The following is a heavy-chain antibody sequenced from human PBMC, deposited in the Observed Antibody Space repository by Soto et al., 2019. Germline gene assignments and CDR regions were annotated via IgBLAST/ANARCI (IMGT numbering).Heavy chain of an antibody. CDR1: GFTFSSYS. J-gene: IGHJ5*02. D-gene: IGHD3-10*01. CDR3: AREGDGSGTPGWFDP. V-gene: IGHV3-21*01. CDR2: ISSSSSYI. Sequence: EVQLVESGGGLVKPGGSLRLSCAASGFTFSSYSMNWVRQAPGKGLEWVSSISSSSSYIYYADSVKGRFTISRDNAKNSLYLQMNSLRGEDTAVYYCAREGDGSGTPGWFDPWGQGTLVTDSS.